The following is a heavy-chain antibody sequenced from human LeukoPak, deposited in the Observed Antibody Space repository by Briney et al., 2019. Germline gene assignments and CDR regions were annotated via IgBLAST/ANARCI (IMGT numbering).Heavy chain of an antibody. CDR3: AKDGHDYVWGSYRSDY. V-gene: IGHV3-23*01. CDR2: ISGSGGST. J-gene: IGHJ4*02. CDR1: GFTFSSYA. D-gene: IGHD3-16*02. Sequence: PGGSLRLSCAASGFTFSSYAMSWVRQAPGKGLEWVSAISGSGGSTYYADSVKGRFTISRDNSKNTLYLQMNSLRAEDTAVYYCAKDGHDYVWGSYRSDYWGQGTLVTISS.